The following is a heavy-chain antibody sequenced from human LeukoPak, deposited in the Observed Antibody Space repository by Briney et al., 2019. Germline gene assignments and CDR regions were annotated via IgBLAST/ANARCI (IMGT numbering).Heavy chain of an antibody. D-gene: IGHD3-22*01. CDR2: IYTSGST. V-gene: IGHV4-4*07. CDR3: ARESGYYYDTSGYTFDY. Sequence: SETLSLTCTVSGGSSNNYYWSWIRQSAGKGLEWIGRIYTSGSTNYDPSLKSRVSMSVDTSKNQFSLRLRSVTAADTAVYYCARESGYYYDTSGYTFDYWGQGILVTVSS. J-gene: IGHJ4*02. CDR1: GGSSNNYY.